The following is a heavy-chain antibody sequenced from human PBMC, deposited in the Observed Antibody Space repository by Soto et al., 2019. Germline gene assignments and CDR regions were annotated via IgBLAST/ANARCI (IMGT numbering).Heavy chain of an antibody. J-gene: IGHJ4*02. Sequence: EVQLLESGGGLVQPGGSLRLSCAASGFTFSSYAMSWVRQAPGKGLEWVSAISGSGGSTYYADSVKGRFTISRDNSKNTLYLQMNSLRGEDTAVYYCAKGGYNNQYYYGSGSYFGEFDYWGQGTLVTVSS. CDR1: GFTFSSYA. CDR2: ISGSGGST. V-gene: IGHV3-23*01. D-gene: IGHD3-10*01. CDR3: AKGGYNNQYYYGSGSYFGEFDY.